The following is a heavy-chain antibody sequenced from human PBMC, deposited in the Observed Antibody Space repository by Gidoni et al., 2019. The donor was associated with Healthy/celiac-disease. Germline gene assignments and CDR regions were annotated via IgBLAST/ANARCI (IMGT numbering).Heavy chain of an antibody. CDR2: ISWNSGSI. J-gene: IGHJ4*02. CDR3: AKGSTAYKPSYFDY. CDR1: GFTFDDYA. V-gene: IGHV3-9*01. Sequence: EVQLVESGGGLVQPGRSLRLSCAAPGFTFDDYAMQWFRQAPGKGLECVSGISWNSGSIGYEDSVKGRFNISRDNAKNSLYLQMNSLRAEDTALYYCAKGSTAYKPSYFDYWGQGTLVTVSS. D-gene: IGHD5-18*01.